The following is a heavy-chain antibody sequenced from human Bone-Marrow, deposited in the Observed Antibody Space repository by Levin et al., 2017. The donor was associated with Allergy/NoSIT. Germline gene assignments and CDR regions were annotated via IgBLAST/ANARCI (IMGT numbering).Heavy chain of an antibody. CDR3: AKEGWELPYNWFDP. J-gene: IGHJ5*02. CDR1: GFTFSSYA. Sequence: GESLKISCAASGFTFSSYAMSWVRQAPGKGLEWVSAISGSGGSTYYADSVKGRFTISRDNSKNTLYLQMNSLRAEDTAVYYCAKEGWELPYNWFDPWGQGTLVNVSS. CDR2: ISGSGGST. D-gene: IGHD1-26*01. V-gene: IGHV3-23*01.